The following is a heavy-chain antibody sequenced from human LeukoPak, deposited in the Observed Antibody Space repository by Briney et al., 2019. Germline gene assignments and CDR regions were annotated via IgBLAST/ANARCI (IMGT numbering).Heavy chain of an antibody. CDR1: GFTFSSYW. J-gene: IGHJ4*02. CDR3: ARDLALYYDILTGYSLFDY. Sequence: GGSLRLSCAASGFTFSSYWMSWVRQAPGKGLEWVANIKQDGSEKYYVDSVKGRFTISIDNAKNSLYLQMNSLRAEDTAVYYCARDLALYYDILTGYSLFDYWGQGTLVTVSS. D-gene: IGHD3-9*01. CDR2: IKQDGSEK. V-gene: IGHV3-7*03.